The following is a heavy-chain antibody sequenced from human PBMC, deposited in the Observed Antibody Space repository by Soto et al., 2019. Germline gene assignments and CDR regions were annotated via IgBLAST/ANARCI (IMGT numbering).Heavy chain of an antibody. CDR2: MYYSGRT. D-gene: IGHD4-17*01. CDR3: ARHGNTVTTGYYYGMDV. CDR1: GASISSSNYY. Sequence: QLQLQESGPGLVKPSETLSLTCTVSGASISSSNYYWGWIRQPQGGGLGWIGTMYYSGRTTYNPSLKSRVTTSVDTSKNQFSLKLSAVTATDTAVYYCARHGNTVTTGYYYGMDVWGQGTTVTVSS. J-gene: IGHJ6*02. V-gene: IGHV4-39*01.